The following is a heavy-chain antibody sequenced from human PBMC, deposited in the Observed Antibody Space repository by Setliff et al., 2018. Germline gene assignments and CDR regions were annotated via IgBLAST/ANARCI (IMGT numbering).Heavy chain of an antibody. CDR1: GYTFTSYG. CDR2: ISAYNGNT. V-gene: IGHV1-18*01. D-gene: IGHD1-26*01. Sequence: ASVKVSCKASGYTFTSYGISWVRQAPGQGLEWMGWISAYNGNTNYAQKLQGRVTMTTDTSTSTAYMELSSLRSEDTAVYYCARGGGSGSYFLRYFDYWGQGTLVTVSS. J-gene: IGHJ4*02. CDR3: ARGGGSGSYFLRYFDY.